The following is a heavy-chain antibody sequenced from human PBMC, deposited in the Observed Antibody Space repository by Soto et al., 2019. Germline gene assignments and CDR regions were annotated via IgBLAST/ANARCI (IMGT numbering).Heavy chain of an antibody. CDR2: ISSRSSTI. V-gene: IGHV3-48*02. J-gene: IGHJ4*02. D-gene: IGHD6-19*01. Sequence: GGFLRLSCAASGFSFSTYNMNWVRQAPGRGLEWVSYISSRSSTIYHADSVKGRFTISRDNAKNSLYLQMDRLRDEDTAVYFCARAIAVGSTSLDYWGLGTRVTVSS. CDR3: ARAIAVGSTSLDY. CDR1: GFSFSTYN.